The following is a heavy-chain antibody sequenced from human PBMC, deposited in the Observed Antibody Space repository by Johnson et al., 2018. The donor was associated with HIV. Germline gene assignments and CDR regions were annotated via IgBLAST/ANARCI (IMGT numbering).Heavy chain of an antibody. D-gene: IGHD4-17*01. V-gene: IGHV3-30*19. Sequence: VQLVESGGGVVQPGGSLRLSCAASGFTLSSYGMHWVRQAPGKGLEWVAVISYDGSNKYYADPVKGRFTISRDNAKNSLYLQMNSLRAEDTAVYYCARDPPVTTTHNAFDIWGQGTMVTVSS. J-gene: IGHJ3*02. CDR3: ARDPPVTTTHNAFDI. CDR2: ISYDGSNK. CDR1: GFTLSSYG.